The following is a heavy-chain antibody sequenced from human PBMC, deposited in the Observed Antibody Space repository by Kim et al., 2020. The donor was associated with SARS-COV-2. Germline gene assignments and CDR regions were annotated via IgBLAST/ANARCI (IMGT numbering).Heavy chain of an antibody. V-gene: IGHV3-30-3*01. CDR3: ARVPQLLYYYFDY. CDR1: GFTFSSYA. D-gene: IGHD2-2*02. J-gene: IGHJ4*02. Sequence: GGSLRLSCAASGFTFSSYAMHWVRQAPGKGLEWVAVISYDGSNKYYADSVKGRFTISRDNSKNTLYLQMNSLRAEDTAVYYCARVPQLLYYYFDYWGQGTLVTVSS. CDR2: ISYDGSNK.